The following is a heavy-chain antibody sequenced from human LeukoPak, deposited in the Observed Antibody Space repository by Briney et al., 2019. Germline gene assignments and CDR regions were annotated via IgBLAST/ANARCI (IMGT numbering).Heavy chain of an antibody. CDR3: ARGLGFVNQLLCRWCWFDP. CDR1: GGSIGSSSYY. D-gene: IGHD2-2*01. J-gene: IGHJ5*02. CDR2: IYYSGTT. Sequence: PSETLSLTXTVSGGSIGSSSYYWGWIGQPPGKGLQWLGSIYYSGTTYYNPSLKSRVTISVDTSKNQFSLKLSSVTAADTAVYYCARGLGFVNQLLCRWCWFDPWGQGTLVTVSS. V-gene: IGHV4-39*07.